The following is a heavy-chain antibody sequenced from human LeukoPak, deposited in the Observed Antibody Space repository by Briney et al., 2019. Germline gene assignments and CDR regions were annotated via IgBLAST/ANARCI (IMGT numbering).Heavy chain of an antibody. D-gene: IGHD2-15*01. CDR3: ARGACSGGSCYLSWFDP. CDR1: GGTFSSYA. V-gene: IGHV1-69*13. Sequence: ASVKVSCKASGGTFSSYAISWVRQAPGQGLEWMGGIIPIFGTANYAQKFQGRVTITADESTSTACMELSSLRSEDTAVYYCARGACSGGSCYLSWFDPWGQGTLVTVSS. CDR2: IIPIFGTA. J-gene: IGHJ5*02.